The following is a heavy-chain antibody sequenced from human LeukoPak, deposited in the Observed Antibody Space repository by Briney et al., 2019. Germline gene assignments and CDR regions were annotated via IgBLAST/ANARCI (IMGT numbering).Heavy chain of an antibody. D-gene: IGHD6-13*01. CDR2: ISSSSSYI. CDR3: AKDMTYSSSFVFAY. J-gene: IGHJ4*02. CDR1: GFTFSSYS. Sequence: PGGSLRLSCAASGFTFSSYSMNWVRQAPGKGLEWVSSISSSSSYIYYADSVKGRFTISRDNAKNSLYLQMNSLKAEDTALYYCAKDMTYSSSFVFAYWGQGTLVTVSS. V-gene: IGHV3-21*04.